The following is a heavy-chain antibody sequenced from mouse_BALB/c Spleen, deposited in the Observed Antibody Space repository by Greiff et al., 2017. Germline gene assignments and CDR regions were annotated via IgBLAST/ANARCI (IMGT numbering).Heavy chain of an antibody. V-gene: IGHV5-15*02. Sequence: EVKLMESGGGLVQPGGSRKLSCAASGFTFSDYGMAWVRQAPGKGPEWVAFISNLAYSIYYADTVTGRFTISRENAKNTLYLEMSSLRSEDTAMYYCARDRGYGYDYCDYWGQGTTLTVSS. CDR1: GFTFSDYG. J-gene: IGHJ2*01. D-gene: IGHD1-2*01. CDR3: ARDRGYGYDYCDY. CDR2: ISNLAYSI.